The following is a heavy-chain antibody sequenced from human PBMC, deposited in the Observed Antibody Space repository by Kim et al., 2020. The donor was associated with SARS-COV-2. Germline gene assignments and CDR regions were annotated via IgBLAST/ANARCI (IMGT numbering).Heavy chain of an antibody. D-gene: IGHD2-2*01. CDR3: AREGGDIVVVPAAMRYYYYGMDV. CDR2: INPSGGST. CDR1: GYTFTSYY. V-gene: IGHV1-46*01. J-gene: IGHJ6*02. Sequence: ASVKVSCKASGYTFTSYYMHWVRQAPGQGLEWMGIINPSGGSTSYAQKFQGRVTMTRDTSTSTVYMELSSLRSEDTAVYYCAREGGDIVVVPAAMRYYYYGMDVWGQGTTVTVSS.